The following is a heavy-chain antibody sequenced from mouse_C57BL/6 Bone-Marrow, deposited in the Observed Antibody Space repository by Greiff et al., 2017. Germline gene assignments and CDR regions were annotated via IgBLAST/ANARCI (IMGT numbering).Heavy chain of an antibody. CDR1: GYAFTSYG. D-gene: IGHD1-1*01. CDR2: IYPRSGNT. Sequence: QVQLQQSGAELARPGASVKLSCKASGYAFTSYGISWVKQRTGQGLEWIGEIYPRSGNTYYNAKFKGKATLPADQSSSPASMELRSLTSEDSAVYSCAREVLYYGSSYDAMDYWGQGTSVTVSS. V-gene: IGHV1-81*01. J-gene: IGHJ4*01. CDR3: AREVLYYGSSYDAMDY.